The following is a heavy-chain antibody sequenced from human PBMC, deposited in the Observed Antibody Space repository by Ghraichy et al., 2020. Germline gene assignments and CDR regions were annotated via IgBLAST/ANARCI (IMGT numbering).Heavy chain of an antibody. Sequence: GESLNISCAASGFTFSNAWMSWVRQAPGKGLEWVGRIKSKTDGGTTDYAAPVKGRFTISRDDSKNTLYLQMNSLKTEDTAVYYCTTVAEVVVTSFAYWGQGTLVTVSS. CDR2: IKSKTDGGTT. V-gene: IGHV3-15*01. J-gene: IGHJ4*02. CDR3: TTVAEVVVTSFAY. D-gene: IGHD3-22*01. CDR1: GFTFSNAW.